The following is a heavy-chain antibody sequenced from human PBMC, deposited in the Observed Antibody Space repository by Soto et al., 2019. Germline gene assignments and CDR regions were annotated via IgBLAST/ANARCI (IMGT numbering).Heavy chain of an antibody. D-gene: IGHD3-10*01. V-gene: IGHV3-23*01. CDR1: GLTFSSYS. CDR2: FRSGGDDDTT. Sequence: GSLRLSCAASGLTFSSYSMSWVRQAPGKGLEWVSGFRSGGDDDTTYYADSVRGRFTISRDNSKNTLFLQMNSLRAEDTAIYYCAKKVNSGSGSQFFDYWGQGTLVTV. CDR3: AKKVNSGSGSQFFDY. J-gene: IGHJ4*02.